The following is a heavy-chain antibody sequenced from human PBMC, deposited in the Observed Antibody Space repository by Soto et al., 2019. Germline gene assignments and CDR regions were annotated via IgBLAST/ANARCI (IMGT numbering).Heavy chain of an antibody. D-gene: IGHD2-2*01. CDR2: IWYDGSNK. CDR1: GFTFSSYG. Sequence: PGGSLRLSCAASGFTFSSYGMHWVRQAPGKGLEWVAVIWYDGSNKYYADSVKGRFTISRDNSKNTLYLQMNSLRAEDTAVYYCARDRCSSTSCQAYYYYYMDVWGTGTTVTVSS. CDR3: ARDRCSSTSCQAYYYYYMDV. V-gene: IGHV3-33*01. J-gene: IGHJ6*03.